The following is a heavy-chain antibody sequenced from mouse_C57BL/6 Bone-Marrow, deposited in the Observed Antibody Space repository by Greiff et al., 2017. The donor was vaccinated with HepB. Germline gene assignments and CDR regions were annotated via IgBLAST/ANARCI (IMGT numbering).Heavy chain of an antibody. V-gene: IGHV1-26*01. CDR1: GYTFTDYY. CDR3: ARQHYYGSSYSWYFDV. D-gene: IGHD1-1*01. J-gene: IGHJ1*03. Sequence: EVQLQQSGPELVKPGASVKISCKASGYTFTDYYMHWVKQSHGKSLEWIGDINPNNGGTSYNQKLKGKATLTVDKSSSTAYMELRSLTSEDSAVYYCARQHYYGSSYSWYFDVWGTGTTVTVSS. CDR2: INPNNGGT.